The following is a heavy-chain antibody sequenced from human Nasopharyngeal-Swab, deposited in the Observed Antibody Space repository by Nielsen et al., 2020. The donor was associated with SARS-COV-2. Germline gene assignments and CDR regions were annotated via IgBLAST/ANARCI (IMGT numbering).Heavy chain of an antibody. D-gene: IGHD6-25*01. CDR2: VYHTGST. CDR1: GVSVKSYY. Sequence: ESLKISCTVSGVSVKSYYWTWIRQPPGKGLEWIGYVYHTGSTDHHPALRSRVAMSVDTSKNQVSLSLSSVTAADTAVYYCASFSAANLFDFWGPGTLVTVSS. V-gene: IGHV4-59*02. J-gene: IGHJ4*02. CDR3: ASFSAANLFDF.